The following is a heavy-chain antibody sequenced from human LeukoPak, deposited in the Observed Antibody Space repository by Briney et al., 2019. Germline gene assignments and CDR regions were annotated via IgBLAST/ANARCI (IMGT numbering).Heavy chain of an antibody. CDR2: INPNSGDT. J-gene: IGHJ4*02. CDR3: ARALLVLAGTNFDY. Sequence: ASVKVSCQASGYTLTGYYLHWVRQAPGQGPEWMGWINPNSGDTHSAQKFQGRVTMTRDTSISTGYMELNRLTSDDTAVYYCARALLVLAGTNFDYWGQGTLVTVSS. D-gene: IGHD2-2*01. V-gene: IGHV1-2*02. CDR1: GYTLTGYY.